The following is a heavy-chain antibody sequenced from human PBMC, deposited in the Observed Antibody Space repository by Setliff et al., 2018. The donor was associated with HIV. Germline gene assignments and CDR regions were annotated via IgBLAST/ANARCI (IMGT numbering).Heavy chain of an antibody. CDR1: GGSFRGYY. J-gene: IGHJ4*02. V-gene: IGHV4-34*01. CDR2: INHSRST. CDR3: AREPTYYYDSSGRYFDY. Sequence: PSETLSLTCAVYGGSFRGYYWSWIRQPPGKGLEWIGEINHSRSTNYNPSLKSRVTMSVDTPKNQFSLKVNSVTAADTAVYYCAREPTYYYDSSGRYFDYWGQGTLVTVSS. D-gene: IGHD3-22*01.